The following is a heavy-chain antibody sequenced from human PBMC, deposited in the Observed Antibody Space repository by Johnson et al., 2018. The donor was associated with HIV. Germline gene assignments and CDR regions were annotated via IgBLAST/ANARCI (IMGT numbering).Heavy chain of an antibody. CDR2: ISSSGGTI. V-gene: IGHV3-48*04. CDR3: ARDRGYWDAFDI. CDR1: GFTFSSYA. D-gene: IGHD3-22*01. J-gene: IGHJ3*02. Sequence: VQLVESGGGVVQPGRSLRLSCAASGFTFSSYAMHWIRQTPGKGLEWVSYISSSGGTIYSADSVKGRFSISRDNAKNSLYLQMNSLRAEDTAVYYCARDRGYWDAFDIWGQGTMVTVSS.